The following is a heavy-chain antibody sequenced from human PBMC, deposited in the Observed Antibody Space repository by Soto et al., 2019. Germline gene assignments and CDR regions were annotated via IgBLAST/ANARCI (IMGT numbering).Heavy chain of an antibody. V-gene: IGHV3-48*02. Sequence: GGSLRLSCAASGFTFSSYSINWVRQAPGKGLEWVSYISGSSTIYYADSVKGRFTISRDNAKNSLYLQMNSLRDEDTAVYYCARVGLGLFGMDVWGQGNTVTVSS. CDR1: GFTFSSYS. J-gene: IGHJ6*02. D-gene: IGHD3-16*01. CDR3: ARVGLGLFGMDV. CDR2: ISGSSTI.